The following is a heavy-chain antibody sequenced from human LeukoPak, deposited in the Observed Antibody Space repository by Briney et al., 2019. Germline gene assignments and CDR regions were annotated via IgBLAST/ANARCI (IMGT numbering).Heavy chain of an antibody. V-gene: IGHV3-23*01. CDR3: AKGKINHNGAFDI. J-gene: IGHJ3*02. D-gene: IGHD2-8*01. Sequence: PGGSLRLSCAASGFRFGSFWMTWIRQAPGKGLEWVSAISGSGGSTYYADSVKGRFTISRDNSKKTLYLQMHSLRAEDTAVYYCAKGKINHNGAFDIWGQGTMVTVSS. CDR1: GFRFGSFW. CDR2: ISGSGGST.